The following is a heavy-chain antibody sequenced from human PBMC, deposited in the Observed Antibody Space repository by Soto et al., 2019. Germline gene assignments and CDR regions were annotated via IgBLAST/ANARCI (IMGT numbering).Heavy chain of an antibody. CDR2: INHSGST. Sequence: SETLSLTCAVYGGSFSGYYWSWIRQPPGKGLEWIGEINHSGSTNYNPSLKSRVTISVDTSKNQFSLKLSSVTAADTAVYYCASGYVDTAMSYWGQGTLVTVSS. D-gene: IGHD5-18*01. CDR3: ASGYVDTAMSY. V-gene: IGHV4-34*01. J-gene: IGHJ4*02. CDR1: GGSFSGYY.